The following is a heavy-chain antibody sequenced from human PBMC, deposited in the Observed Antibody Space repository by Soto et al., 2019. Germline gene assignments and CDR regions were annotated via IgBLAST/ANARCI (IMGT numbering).Heavy chain of an antibody. CDR3: AGGSGWISDS. J-gene: IGHJ4*02. CDR1: GFTFSPYR. Sequence: EVQLVESGGGLVQPGGSLRLSCAVSGFTFSPYRMSWVRQAPGKGLQWVAIIKDDGGDEHYLEAVRGRFTISRDNAKKSLYLAMDSLRVEDTAVYYCAGGSGWISDSWGQGTLVTVSS. CDR2: IKDDGGDE. D-gene: IGHD6-19*01. V-gene: IGHV3-7*05.